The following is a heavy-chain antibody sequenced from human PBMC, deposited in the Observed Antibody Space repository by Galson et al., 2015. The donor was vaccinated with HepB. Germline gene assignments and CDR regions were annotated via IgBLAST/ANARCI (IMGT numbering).Heavy chain of an antibody. CDR2: ISGSGGDT. CDR1: GFTFSTYA. Sequence: SLRLSCAASGFTFSTYAMNWVRQAPGKGLEWVSTISGSGGDTFHADSVKGRFTISRDNSKNTLYLQMNSLRAEDTALYYCAKGRSPLRIAAADFDYWGQGTLVTVSS. D-gene: IGHD6-13*01. CDR3: AKGRSPLRIAAADFDY. J-gene: IGHJ4*02. V-gene: IGHV3-23*01.